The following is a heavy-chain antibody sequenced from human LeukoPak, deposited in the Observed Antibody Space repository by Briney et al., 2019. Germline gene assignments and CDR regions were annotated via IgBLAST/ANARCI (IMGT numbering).Heavy chain of an antibody. CDR1: GYTFTNYD. D-gene: IGHD6-19*01. J-gene: IGHJ4*02. CDR3: ARGQIHGWDYFDF. Sequence: ASVKVSCKTSGYTFTNYDINWVRQATGQGLEWMGWMNPNSGNTGYAQEFQGRVTITRNPSITTAYMELSSLRSEDTAVYYCARGQIHGWDYFDFWGQGTLVTVSS. CDR2: MNPNSGNT. V-gene: IGHV1-8*01.